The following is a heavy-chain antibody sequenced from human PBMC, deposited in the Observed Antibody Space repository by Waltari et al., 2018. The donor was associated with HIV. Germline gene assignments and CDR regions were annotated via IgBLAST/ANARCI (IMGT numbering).Heavy chain of an antibody. J-gene: IGHJ6*02. CDR2: LNPNNAET. D-gene: IGHD1-26*01. Sequence: QVQLVQSGAEVKNPGASVKVSCKPSGYTFTAYYIPGVRQAPGQGLEWMGRLNPNNAETNYAQKFQGRVTMTRDTSISTAYMELSRLTSDDTAVYYCARDIRTWVGVDVWGQGTTVIVSS. CDR3: ARDIRTWVGVDV. V-gene: IGHV1-2*06. CDR1: GYTFTAYY.